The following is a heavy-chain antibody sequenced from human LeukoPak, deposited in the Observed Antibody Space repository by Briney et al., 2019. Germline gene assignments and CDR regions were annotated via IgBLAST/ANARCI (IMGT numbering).Heavy chain of an antibody. D-gene: IGHD5-12*01. Sequence: ASVKVSCKASGYTFTGYYMHWVRQAPGQGLEWMGWINPNSGGTNYAQKFQGRVTMTRDTSISTAYMELSRLRSDDTAVYYCARTRGYSGYDFFDYWGQGTLVTVSS. CDR3: ARTRGYSGYDFFDY. V-gene: IGHV1-2*02. CDR2: INPNSGGT. J-gene: IGHJ4*02. CDR1: GYTFTGYY.